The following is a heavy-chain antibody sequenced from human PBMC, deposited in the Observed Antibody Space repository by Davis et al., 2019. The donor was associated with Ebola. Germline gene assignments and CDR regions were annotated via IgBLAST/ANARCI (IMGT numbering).Heavy chain of an antibody. Sequence: SETLSLTCAVYGGSFSGYYWSWIRQPPGKGLEWIGYLYYSGSTNYNPSLKSRVTISVDTSKNQFSLKLSSVTAADTAVYYCARVTYYDFWSGPNWFDPWGQGTLVTVSS. CDR3: ARVTYYDFWSGPNWFDP. CDR2: LYYSGST. J-gene: IGHJ5*02. V-gene: IGHV4-59*01. CDR1: GGSFSGYY. D-gene: IGHD3-3*01.